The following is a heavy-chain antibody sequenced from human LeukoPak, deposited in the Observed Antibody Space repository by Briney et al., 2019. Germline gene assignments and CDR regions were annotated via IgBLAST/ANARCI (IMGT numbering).Heavy chain of an antibody. CDR1: GGSFSGYY. Sequence: PSETLSLTCAVYGGSFSGYYWSWIRQPPGKGLEWIGEINHSGSTNYNPSLKSRVTISVDTSKNQFSLKLSSVTAADTAVYYCARGYRAVVAAYNWFDPWGQGTLVTVSS. V-gene: IGHV4-34*01. J-gene: IGHJ5*02. CDR3: ARGYRAVVAAYNWFDP. D-gene: IGHD2-15*01. CDR2: INHSGST.